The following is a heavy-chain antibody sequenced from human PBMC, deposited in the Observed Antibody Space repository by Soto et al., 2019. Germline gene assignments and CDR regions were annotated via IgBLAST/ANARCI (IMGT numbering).Heavy chain of an antibody. Sequence: PSETLSLTCAVYGGSFSGYYWSWIRQPPGKGLEWFGEINHSGSTNYNPPLKSRVTISVDTSKNQFALKLSSVSAADTAVYYCARGRRAYYDSSGTFPQHWGQGTLVTVSS. V-gene: IGHV4-34*01. D-gene: IGHD3-22*01. CDR3: ARGRRAYYDSSGTFPQH. CDR1: GGSFSGYY. J-gene: IGHJ1*01. CDR2: INHSGST.